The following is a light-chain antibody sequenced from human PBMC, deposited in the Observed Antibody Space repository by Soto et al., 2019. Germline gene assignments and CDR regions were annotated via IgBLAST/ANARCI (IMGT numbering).Light chain of an antibody. Sequence: EIVLTQYPGTLPLSPGETATLSCRASQSVSNNYLAWYQQKPAQTPRHLIFCAASRATNSLDRCSGSRGCTNVSLTISRREQEEFAAYYCQQYGSSRWRFGQGTKV. J-gene: IGKJ1*01. V-gene: IGKV3-20*01. CDR1: QSVSNNY. CDR2: CAA. CDR3: QQYGSSRWR.